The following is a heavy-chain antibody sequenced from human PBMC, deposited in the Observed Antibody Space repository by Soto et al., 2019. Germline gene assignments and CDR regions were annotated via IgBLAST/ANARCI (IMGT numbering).Heavy chain of an antibody. D-gene: IGHD5-18*01. CDR1: GYSFTSYW. CDR3: ARLPGGYSYADYYYYGMDV. CDR2: IDPSDSYA. Sequence: GESLKISCKGSGYSFTSYWISWVRQMPGKGLEWMGRIDPSDSYANYSPSFQGHVTISADKSISTAYLQWSSLKASDTAMYYCARLPGGYSYADYYYYGMDVWGQGTTVTVSS. V-gene: IGHV5-10-1*01. J-gene: IGHJ6*02.